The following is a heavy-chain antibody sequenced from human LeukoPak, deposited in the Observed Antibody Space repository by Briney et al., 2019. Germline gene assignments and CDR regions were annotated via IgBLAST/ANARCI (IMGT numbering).Heavy chain of an antibody. CDR2: IKKDGSKR. J-gene: IGHJ4*02. CDR3: ARGPAYGDRSDYLDY. CDR1: EFTFGDHW. Sequence: GGSLTLSCAASEFTFGDHWMTWVRQAPGKGLEWVADIKKDGSKRNQVDSVKGRFTISRDNAKNSLYLQMNSLRAEDTAVYYCARGPAYGDRSDYLDYWGQGTLVTVSS. D-gene: IGHD4/OR15-4a*01. V-gene: IGHV3-7*01.